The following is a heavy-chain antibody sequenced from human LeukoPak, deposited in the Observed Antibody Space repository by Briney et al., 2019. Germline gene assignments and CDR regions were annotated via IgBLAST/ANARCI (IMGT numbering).Heavy chain of an antibody. D-gene: IGHD1-1*01. J-gene: IGHJ4*02. CDR2: IYATGIT. CDR3: ARETTGTERHFDY. Sequence: SETLSLTCTVSGDSISSYFWSRIRQPAGKGLEWIGRIYATGITNYNPSLESRVTMSVDTSKNQFSLKLNSVTAADTAVCYCARETTGTERHFDYWGQGTLVTVSS. CDR1: GDSISSYF. V-gene: IGHV4-4*07.